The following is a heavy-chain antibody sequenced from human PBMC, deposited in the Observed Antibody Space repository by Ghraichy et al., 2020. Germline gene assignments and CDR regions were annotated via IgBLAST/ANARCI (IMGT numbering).Heavy chain of an antibody. J-gene: IGHJ4*02. D-gene: IGHD5-18*01. CDR2: INPKSGGT. CDR3: AIRGLNTYGFFDY. CDR1: GYTFTAYY. V-gene: IGHV1-2*02. Sequence: ASVKVSCKASGYTFTAYYMHWVRQAPGQGLEWMGWINPKSGGTNYAQKFQGRVTMTRDTSISTAYMELNRLRSDDTVVYYCAIRGLNTYGFFDYWGQGTLVTVSS.